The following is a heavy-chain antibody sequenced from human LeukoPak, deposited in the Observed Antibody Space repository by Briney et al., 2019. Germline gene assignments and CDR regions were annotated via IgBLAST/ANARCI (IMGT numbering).Heavy chain of an antibody. CDR1: GFTFRNEE. D-gene: IGHD1-26*01. V-gene: IGHV3-48*03. Sequence: PGGSLRLSCAVSGFTFRNEEMNWVRQAPGKGLEWIAYISNTGSPIHYRDSVKGRFTISRDNAQSSLFLQMNSLRPDDTAIYYCARGGNYAPFDYWGQGALVAVSS. CDR2: ISNTGSPI. CDR3: ARGGNYAPFDY. J-gene: IGHJ4*02.